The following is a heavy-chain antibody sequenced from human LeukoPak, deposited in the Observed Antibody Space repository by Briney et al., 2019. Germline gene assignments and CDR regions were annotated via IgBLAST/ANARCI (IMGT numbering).Heavy chain of an antibody. V-gene: IGHV4-4*09. CDR1: GRSNSSYY. CDR3: WRGRRSSYYYYMDV. D-gene: IGHD6-6*01. Sequence: SETLSLTCTVSGRSNSSYYWIWMRQPPGKGLEWIGYIYTSGSTNYNPSLKSRINISVDTSKNQFFLKLSSVTASDTAGYCWWRGRRSSYYYYMDVWGKGTTVSVPS. J-gene: IGHJ6*03. CDR2: IYTSGST.